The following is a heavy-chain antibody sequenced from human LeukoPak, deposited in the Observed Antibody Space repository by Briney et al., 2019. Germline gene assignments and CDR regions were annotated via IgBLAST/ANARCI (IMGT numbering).Heavy chain of an antibody. Sequence: SETLPLTCTVSGGSISSYYWSWIRQPAGKGLEWIGRIYTSGSTNYNPSLKSRVTMSVDTSKNQFSLKLSSVTAADTAVYYCARDGYYYDSSGDYYYYGMDVWGQGTTVTVSS. V-gene: IGHV4-4*07. CDR2: IYTSGST. CDR3: ARDGYYYDSSGDYYYYGMDV. D-gene: IGHD3-22*01. J-gene: IGHJ6*02. CDR1: GGSISSYY.